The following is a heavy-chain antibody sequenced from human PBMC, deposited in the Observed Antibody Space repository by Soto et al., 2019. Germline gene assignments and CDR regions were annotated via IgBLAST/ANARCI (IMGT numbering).Heavy chain of an antibody. CDR3: AKASAPGGTYFPLWF. V-gene: IGHV3-23*01. Sequence: GGSLRLSCAASGFTFSSYGMSWVRQAPGKGLEWVSSISGSGGSTYYADSVKGRFTISRDNSKSTLYLQMNSLRAEDTAVYYCAKASAPGGTYFPLWFWGQGTLVTVSS. D-gene: IGHD1-26*01. J-gene: IGHJ4*02. CDR1: GFTFSSYG. CDR2: ISGSGGST.